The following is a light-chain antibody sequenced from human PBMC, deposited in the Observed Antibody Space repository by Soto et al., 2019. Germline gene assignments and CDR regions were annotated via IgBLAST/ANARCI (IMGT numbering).Light chain of an antibody. J-gene: IGKJ1*01. CDR2: DAS. CDR3: QQYDDWPET. V-gene: IGKV3-15*01. Sequence: IVRPRAPAARCVSPGERATLSCRASQSVSSYLAWYQQKPGQAPRLLIYDASTRATGVPARFSGSGSGTEFTLTISSLQSEDLGVYYCQQYDDWPETFGQGTKVDSK. CDR1: QSVSSY.